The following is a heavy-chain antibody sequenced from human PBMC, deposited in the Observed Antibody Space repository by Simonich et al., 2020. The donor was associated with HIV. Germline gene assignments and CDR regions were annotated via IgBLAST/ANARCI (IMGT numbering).Heavy chain of an antibody. CDR3: ARRRLWNSSPFDY. Sequence: QVHLQQWGAGLLKPSETLSLTCAVYGGSFTNYYWSWIRHPPGKGLEWIGEISHRGNTNYNPSLKSRGTISVETSKNQFSLKVSSVTAADTAVYYCARRRLWNSSPFDYWGQGTLVTVS. V-gene: IGHV4-34*01. CDR2: ISHRGNT. D-gene: IGHD6-13*01. CDR1: GGSFTNYY. J-gene: IGHJ4*02.